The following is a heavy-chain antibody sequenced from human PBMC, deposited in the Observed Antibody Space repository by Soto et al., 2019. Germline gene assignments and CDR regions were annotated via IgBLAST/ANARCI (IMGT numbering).Heavy chain of an antibody. CDR3: ARWPGPPMIAAAGTDGMDV. J-gene: IGHJ6*02. Sequence: QVQLVQSGAEVKKPGASVKVSCKASGYTFTSYDINWVRQATGQGLEWMGWMNPNSGNTGYAQKFQGRVTMTRNTSISTAYMELSSLRSEDTAVYYCARWPGPPMIAAAGTDGMDVWGQGTTVTVSS. V-gene: IGHV1-8*01. CDR2: MNPNSGNT. D-gene: IGHD6-13*01. CDR1: GYTFTSYD.